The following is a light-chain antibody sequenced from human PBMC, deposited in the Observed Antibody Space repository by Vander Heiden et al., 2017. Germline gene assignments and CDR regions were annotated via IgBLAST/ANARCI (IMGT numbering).Light chain of an antibody. CDR2: GKK. V-gene: IGLV3-19*01. J-gene: IGLJ2*01. CDR1: ILRTYY. Sequence: SYALTPDPSVSVAFGQTVGIPCQGAILRTYYASWYQQKPGQAPGLVVYGKKNRPSGIPDRFSGSSSVNTATLTSTGAQAEEEADYYCNARDSSGNHLVFGGGTKLTVL. CDR3: NARDSSGNHLV.